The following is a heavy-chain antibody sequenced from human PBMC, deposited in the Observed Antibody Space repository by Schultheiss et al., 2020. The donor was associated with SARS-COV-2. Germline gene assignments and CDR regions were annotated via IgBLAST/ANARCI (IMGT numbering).Heavy chain of an antibody. Sequence: SETLSLTCAVYGGSFSGYYWSWIRQPPGKGLEWIGEINHSGSTNYNPSLKSRVTISVDTSKNQFSLKLSSVTAADTAVYYCARVTGCSGGSCHLIKSYYYYYYMDVWGKGTTVTVSS. J-gene: IGHJ6*03. CDR3: ARVTGCSGGSCHLIKSYYYYYYMDV. CDR1: GGSFSGYY. D-gene: IGHD2-15*01. V-gene: IGHV4-34*01. CDR2: INHSGST.